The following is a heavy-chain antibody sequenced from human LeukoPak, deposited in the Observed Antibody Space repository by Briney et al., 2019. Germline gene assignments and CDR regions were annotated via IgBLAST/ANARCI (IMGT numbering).Heavy chain of an antibody. D-gene: IGHD3-9*01. V-gene: IGHV4-59*01. J-gene: IGHJ4*02. CDR3: AREYYDILTGYYHFDY. CDR2: IYYSGST. CDR1: GGSISSYY. Sequence: SETLSLTCTVSGGSISSYYWSWIRQPPGKGLEWIGYIYYSGSTNYNPSLKSRVTISVDTSKNQFSLKLSSVTAADTAVYYCAREYYDILTGYYHFDYWGQGTLVTVSS.